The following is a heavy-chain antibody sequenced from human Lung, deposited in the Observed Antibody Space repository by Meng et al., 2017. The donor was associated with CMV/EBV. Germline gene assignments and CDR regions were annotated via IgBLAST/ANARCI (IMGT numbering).Heavy chain of an antibody. CDR1: GYTFTAYY. CDR3: ARRYSSGYSNWFDP. Sequence: KASGYTFTAYYMPWVRQAPGQGLEWMGWINPNSGGTNYAQKFQGRVTMTRDTSISTAYMELSRLRSDDTAVYYCARRYSSGYSNWFDPWGQGTLVTSPQ. J-gene: IGHJ5*02. V-gene: IGHV1-2*02. D-gene: IGHD3-22*01. CDR2: INPNSGGT.